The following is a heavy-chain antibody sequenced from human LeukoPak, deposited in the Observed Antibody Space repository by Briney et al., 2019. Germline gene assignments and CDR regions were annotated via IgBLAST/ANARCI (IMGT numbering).Heavy chain of an antibody. J-gene: IGHJ4*02. D-gene: IGHD3-10*01. CDR2: ISGSGGST. V-gene: IGHV3-23*01. CDR3: AKARYGSGSYWSLIDY. CDR1: GFTFSSYG. Sequence: GGSLRLSCAASGFTFSSYGMSWVRQAPGKGLEWVSAISGSGGSTYYADSVKGRFTISRDNSKNTLYLQMNSLRAEDTAVYYCAKARYGSGSYWSLIDYWGQGTLVTVSS.